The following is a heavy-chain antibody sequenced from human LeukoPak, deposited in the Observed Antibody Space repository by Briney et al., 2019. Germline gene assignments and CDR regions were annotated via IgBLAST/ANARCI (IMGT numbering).Heavy chain of an antibody. CDR2: IIPIFGTA. CDR1: GGTFSSYA. CDR3: ARSQYSSSWYSNYYYYYMDV. Sequence: ASVKVSCKASGGTFSSYAISWVRQAPGQGLEWMGGIIPIFGTANYAQKFQGRVTITADKSTCTAYMELSSLRSEDTAVYYCARSQYSSSWYSNYYYYYMDVWGKGTTVTVSS. J-gene: IGHJ6*03. V-gene: IGHV1-69*06. D-gene: IGHD6-13*01.